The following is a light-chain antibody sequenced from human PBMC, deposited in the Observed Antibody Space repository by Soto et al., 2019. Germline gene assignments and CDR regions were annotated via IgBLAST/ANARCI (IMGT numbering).Light chain of an antibody. CDR3: ETWDSSLSAGV. J-gene: IGLJ3*02. V-gene: IGLV1-51*01. CDR1: NSNIGNNY. Sequence: QSVLTQPPSVSAALGQKVTISCSGSNSNIGNNYVSWYQQLPGAAPKLLIYDNHMRPSGIPHRFSGSKSGTSATLGITGLQTGDEADYYCETWDSSLSAGVFGGGTKLTVL. CDR2: DNH.